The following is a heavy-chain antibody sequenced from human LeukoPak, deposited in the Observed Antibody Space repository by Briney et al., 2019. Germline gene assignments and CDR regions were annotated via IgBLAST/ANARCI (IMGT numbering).Heavy chain of an antibody. J-gene: IGHJ4*02. CDR3: ARDPGSGSYYDLDY. V-gene: IGHV1-18*01. CDR1: GYTFTSYG. D-gene: IGHD3-10*01. CDR2: ISAYNGNT. Sequence: ASVKVSCKASGYTFTSYGISWVRQAPGQGLEWMGWISAYNGNTNYAQKLQGRVTITADESTSTAYMELSSLRSEDTAVYYCARDPGSGSYYDLDYWGQGTLVTVSS.